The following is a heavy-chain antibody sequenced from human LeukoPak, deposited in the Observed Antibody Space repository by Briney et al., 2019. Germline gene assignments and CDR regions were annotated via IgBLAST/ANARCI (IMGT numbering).Heavy chain of an antibody. CDR2: FYYSGST. CDR1: GGSVTTFY. V-gene: IGHV4-59*02. D-gene: IGHD1-26*01. J-gene: IGHJ4*02. Sequence: SETLSLTCSVSGGSVTTFYWNWIRQTPGKGLEWIGYFYYSGSTNYNPSLKSRVTISVDTSSNQVSLRLTSVTAADTAVYYCARSSNSGGYFLLDHWGQGTQVTVSS. CDR3: ARSSNSGGYFLLDH.